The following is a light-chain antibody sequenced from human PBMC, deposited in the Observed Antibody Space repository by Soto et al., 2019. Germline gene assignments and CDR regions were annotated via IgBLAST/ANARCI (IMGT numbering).Light chain of an antibody. Sequence: QSALTQPASVSGSPGQSITISCTGTSSDVGAYNYVSWYQQHPGKAPKLMIYEVSNRPSGVSNRFFGSKSGNTASLTISGLQAADEADYYCSSYTTSTLVVFGGGTKLTVL. CDR1: SSDVGAYNY. J-gene: IGLJ2*01. CDR2: EVS. CDR3: SSYTTSTLVV. V-gene: IGLV2-14*01.